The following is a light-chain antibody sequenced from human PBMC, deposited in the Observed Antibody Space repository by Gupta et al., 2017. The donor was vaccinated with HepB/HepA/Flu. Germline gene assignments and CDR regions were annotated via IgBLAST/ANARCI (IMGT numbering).Light chain of an antibody. Sequence: IVMTQSPATLSVSPGERATLSCRASQSVTSNLAWYQQRPGQAPRLLFYGASTRATGIPARFSGSGSGTEFILTISSLQSEDLAVYYCQQYNDWPYTFGRGTKLEIK. CDR1: QSVTSN. J-gene: IGKJ2*01. V-gene: IGKV3-15*01. CDR2: GAS. CDR3: QQYNDWPYT.